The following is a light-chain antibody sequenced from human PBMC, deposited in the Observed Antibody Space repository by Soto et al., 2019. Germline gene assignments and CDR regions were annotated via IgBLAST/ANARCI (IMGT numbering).Light chain of an antibody. J-gene: IGKJ4*01. CDR3: QQSYTTPWLT. CDR1: QSISSY. CDR2: AAS. V-gene: IGKV1-39*01. Sequence: DIQMTQSPSSLSASVGDRVTITCRASQSISSYLNWYQQKPGKAPKLLIYAASSLPRGVPSRFSSSGAGTDFPHTISSLQPEDFATHYCQQSYTTPWLTFGGGTTVEI.